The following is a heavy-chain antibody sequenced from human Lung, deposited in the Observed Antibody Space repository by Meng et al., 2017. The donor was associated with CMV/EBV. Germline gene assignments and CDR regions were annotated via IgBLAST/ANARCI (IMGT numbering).Heavy chain of an antibody. V-gene: IGHV1-18*01. Sequence: NASSYTCTGEGISWLRPAPGQGREWMGCSSADNGNTKYAQKLQGRATMTTDTPTGTTYMELRTLRTDDTAGYYWASGSGRYHYFDYWGQGTLVTVSS. CDR3: ASGSGRYHYFDY. CDR1: SYTCTGEG. J-gene: IGHJ4*02. D-gene: IGHD1-26*01. CDR2: SSADNGNT.